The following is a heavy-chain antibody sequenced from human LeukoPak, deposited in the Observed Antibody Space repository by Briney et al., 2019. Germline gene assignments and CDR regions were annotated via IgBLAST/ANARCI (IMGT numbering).Heavy chain of an antibody. CDR2: ISSSSSYI. J-gene: IGHJ4*02. CDR3: AIGSYYYDSSGYYSPCDY. CDR1: GFTFSSYS. D-gene: IGHD3-22*01. V-gene: IGHV3-21*01. Sequence: GGSLRLSCAASGFTFSSYSMNWVRQAPGKGLEWVSSISSSSSYIYYADSVKGRFTISRDNAKNSLYLQMNSLRAEDTAVYYCAIGSYYYDSSGYYSPCDYWGQGTLVTVSS.